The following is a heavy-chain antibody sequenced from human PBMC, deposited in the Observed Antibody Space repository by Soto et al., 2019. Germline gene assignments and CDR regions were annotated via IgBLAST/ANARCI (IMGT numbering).Heavy chain of an antibody. CDR1: GFTFSDHY. J-gene: IGHJ6*02. CDR3: ARGHHSMDV. CDR2: INPTGSYT. Sequence: QVQLVEPGGGLAKPGGALRLSCAASGFTFSDHYMTWIRQAPGKGLEWISYINPTGSYTHYADSVKGRFSISRDNAENSLYLQMNSLRPEDTALYYCARGHHSMDVWGQGATVTVSS. V-gene: IGHV3-11*06.